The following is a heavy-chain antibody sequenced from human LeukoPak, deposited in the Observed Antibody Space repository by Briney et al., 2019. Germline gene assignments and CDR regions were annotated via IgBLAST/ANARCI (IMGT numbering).Heavy chain of an antibody. CDR2: ISSSSSYI. CDR3: ATGSSSGGFDY. CDR1: GFTFSSYS. J-gene: IGHJ4*02. V-gene: IGHV3-21*01. Sequence: PGGSLRLSCTASGFTFSSYSMNWVRQAPGKGLEWVSSISSSSSYIYYADSVKGRFTISRDNSKNTLYLQMNSLRAEDTAVYYCATGSSSGGFDYWGQGTLVTVSS. D-gene: IGHD6-13*01.